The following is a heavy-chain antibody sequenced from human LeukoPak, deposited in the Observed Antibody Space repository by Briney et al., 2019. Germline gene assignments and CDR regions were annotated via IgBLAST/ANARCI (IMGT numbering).Heavy chain of an antibody. J-gene: IGHJ4*02. CDR3: ARRIQGMAPYYFDY. CDR2: INSDGGST. CDR1: GFTFSSYW. D-gene: IGHD5-24*01. Sequence: HPGGSLRLSCTASGFTFSSYWMHWVRQAPGKGLVWVSRINSDGGSTSYADSVKGRFTISRDNAKNTLYPQMNSLRAEDTAVYYCARRIQGMAPYYFDYWGQGTLVTVSS. V-gene: IGHV3-74*01.